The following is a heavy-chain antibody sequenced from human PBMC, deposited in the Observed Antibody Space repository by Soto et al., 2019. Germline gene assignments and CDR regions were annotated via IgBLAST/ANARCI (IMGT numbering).Heavy chain of an antibody. J-gene: IGHJ4*02. CDR1: GFIFSTYY. Sequence: PGGSLRLSCAASGFIFSTYYMNWVRQGPGKGLEWVSYISSSGSTIFYTDSVKGRFTVSRDNAKNSLYLQMNSLRAEDTAVYYCAKGMDTAMVTAYYFDYWGQGTLVTVSS. D-gene: IGHD5-18*01. CDR2: ISSSGSTI. CDR3: AKGMDTAMVTAYYFDY. V-gene: IGHV3-48*01.